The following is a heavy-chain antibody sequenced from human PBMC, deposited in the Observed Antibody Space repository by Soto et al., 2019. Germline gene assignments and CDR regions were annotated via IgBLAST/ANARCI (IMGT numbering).Heavy chain of an antibody. D-gene: IGHD3-10*01. CDR3: ARDDEDGGYCDLGY. Sequence: ASVKVSCKASGGTFSSYTISWVRQAPGQGLEWMGRIIPILGIANYAQKFQGRFTISRDNSKSTLYLQMNSLRTEDTAIYYCARDDEDGGYCDLGYWGQGTLVTVSS. CDR1: GGTFSSYT. J-gene: IGHJ4*02. CDR2: IIPILGIA. V-gene: IGHV1-69*04.